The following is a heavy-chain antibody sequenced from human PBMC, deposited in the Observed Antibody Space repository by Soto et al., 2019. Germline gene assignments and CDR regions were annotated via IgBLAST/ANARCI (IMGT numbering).Heavy chain of an antibody. V-gene: IGHV4-34*01. CDR2: INHSGST. Sequence: SETLSLTCAVYGGSFADYQWSWIRQAPGKGLEWIAEINHSGSTNYNPSLKSRVTISFDTSKNQFSVKLNSVTAADTAVYYCATYDCSRGTCYFDPWGQGTLVTVSS. D-gene: IGHD2-15*01. J-gene: IGHJ5*02. CDR3: ATYDCSRGTCYFDP. CDR1: GGSFADYQ.